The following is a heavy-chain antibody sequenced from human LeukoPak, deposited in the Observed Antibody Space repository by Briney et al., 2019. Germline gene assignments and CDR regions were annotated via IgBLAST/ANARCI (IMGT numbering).Heavy chain of an antibody. CDR1: GFTFSSYG. Sequence: PGRSLRLSCAASGFTFSSYGMHWVRQAPGKGLEWVAVISYDGSNKYYADSVKGRFTISRDNSKNTLYLQMNSLRAEDTAVYYCAKSTTYSSSSEWFDPWGQGTLVTVSS. J-gene: IGHJ5*02. V-gene: IGHV3-30*18. CDR2: ISYDGSNK. CDR3: AKSTTYSSSSEWFDP. D-gene: IGHD6-6*01.